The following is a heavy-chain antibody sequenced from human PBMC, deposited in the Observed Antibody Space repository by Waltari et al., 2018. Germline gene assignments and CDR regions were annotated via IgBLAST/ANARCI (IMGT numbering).Heavy chain of an antibody. CDR2: ISYNGGTK. J-gene: IGHJ6*02. D-gene: IGHD3-3*01. CDR1: GFTFDDYA. Sequence: EVQLVESGGGWVQPGRSLSLLCLTSGFTFDDYAMHWVRQAPGKGLEWVSGISYNGGTKGYADSVKGRFTISRDNTKNSLYLQMNSLRREDTALYYCARDQDYNFWRGMDVWDQGP. CDR3: ARDQDYNFWRGMDV. V-gene: IGHV3-9*01.